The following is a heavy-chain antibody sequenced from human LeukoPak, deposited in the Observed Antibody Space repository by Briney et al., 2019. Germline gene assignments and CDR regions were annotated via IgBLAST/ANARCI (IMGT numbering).Heavy chain of an antibody. Sequence: SETLSLTCTVSGGSISSGDYYWSWIRQPPGKGLEWIGYIYYSGSTYYNPSLKSRVTISVDTSKNQFSLKLSSVTAADTAVYYCAREEEAAGDFDYWGQGTLVTVSS. CDR1: GGSISSGDYY. CDR3: AREEEAAGDFDY. V-gene: IGHV4-30-4*08. CDR2: IYYSGST. J-gene: IGHJ4*02. D-gene: IGHD6-13*01.